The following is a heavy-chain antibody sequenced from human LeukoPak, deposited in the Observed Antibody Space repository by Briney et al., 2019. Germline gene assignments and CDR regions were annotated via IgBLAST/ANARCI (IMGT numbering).Heavy chain of an antibody. J-gene: IGHJ4*02. V-gene: IGHV4-4*02. CDR3: ARSPDRSPGPPPYFNY. CDR1: GGSISSTNW. CDR2: IYHSGST. D-gene: IGHD1-14*01. Sequence: PSGTLSLTCAVSGGSISSTNWWSWVRQPPGKGLEWIGEIYHSGSTNYNPSLKSRVTISVDKSKTQSSLKLSSLTAADTAVYYCARSPDRSPGPPPYFNYWGQGTLVTVSS.